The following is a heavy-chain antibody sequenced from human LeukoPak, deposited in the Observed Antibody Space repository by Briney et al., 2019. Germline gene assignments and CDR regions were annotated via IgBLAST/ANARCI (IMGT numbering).Heavy chain of an antibody. J-gene: IGHJ4*02. CDR2: IYYSGST. D-gene: IGHD3-3*01. V-gene: IGHV4-39*07. CDR1: GGSISSSSYY. Sequence: SETLSLTCTVSGGSISSSSYYWGWIRQPPGKGLEWIGSIYYSGSTYYNPSLKSRVTISVDTSKNQFSLKLSSVTAADTAVYYCARVLAVFGVVIPRYYFDYWGQGTLVTVSS. CDR3: ARVLAVFGVVIPRYYFDY.